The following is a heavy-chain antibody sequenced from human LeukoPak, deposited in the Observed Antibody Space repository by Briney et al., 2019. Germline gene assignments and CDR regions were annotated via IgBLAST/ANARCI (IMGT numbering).Heavy chain of an antibody. CDR3: ARHRPGPYDY. CDR1: GGSISSYY. Sequence: NPSETLSLTCTVSGGSISSYYWSWIRQPPGKGLEWIGYIYYSGSTNYNPSLKSRVTISVDTSNNQFSLKLSSVTAADTALYYCARHRPGPYDYWGQGTLVTVSS. CDR2: IYYSGST. V-gene: IGHV4-59*08. J-gene: IGHJ4*02.